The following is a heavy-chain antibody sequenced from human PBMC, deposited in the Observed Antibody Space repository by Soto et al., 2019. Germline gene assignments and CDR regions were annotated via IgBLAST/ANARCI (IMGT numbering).Heavy chain of an antibody. D-gene: IGHD2-15*01. CDR1: GYTFTSYG. Sequence: VASVKVSCKASGYTFTSYGISWVRQAPGQGLEWMGWISAYNGNTNYAQKLQGRVTMTTDTSTSTAYMELRSLRSDDTAVYYCARDLLSLGLYYYGMDVWGQGTTVTVSS. J-gene: IGHJ6*02. CDR3: ARDLLSLGLYYYGMDV. V-gene: IGHV1-18*04. CDR2: ISAYNGNT.